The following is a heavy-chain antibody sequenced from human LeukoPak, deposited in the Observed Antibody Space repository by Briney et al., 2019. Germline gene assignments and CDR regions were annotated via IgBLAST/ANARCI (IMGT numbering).Heavy chain of an antibody. J-gene: IGHJ3*02. CDR1: GGSISGHY. V-gene: IGHV4-59*11. CDR2: IYYSGSEST. CDR3: AREKTGAGAFDI. Sequence: SETLSLTCTVSGGSISGHYWSWIRQPPGKGLEWIGNIYYSGSESTNYNPSFKSRVAISTDTSKNHFSLKLSSVAAADTAAYYCAREKTGAGAFDIWGQGTMVTVSS. D-gene: IGHD7-27*01.